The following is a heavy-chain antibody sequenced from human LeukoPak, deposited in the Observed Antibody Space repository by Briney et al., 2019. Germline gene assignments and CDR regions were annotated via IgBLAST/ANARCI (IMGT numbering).Heavy chain of an antibody. D-gene: IGHD3-3*01. CDR1: GYTFTSYG. CDR2: ISAYNGNT. Sequence: SVKVSCKASGYTFTSYGISWGRQAPGQGLEWMGWISAYNGNTNYAQKLQGRVNMTTDTSTSTAYMELRSLRSDDTAVYYCARDTSFTYYDFWSGYSPFDYWGQGTLVTVSS. V-gene: IGHV1-18*01. CDR3: ARDTSFTYYDFWSGYSPFDY. J-gene: IGHJ4*02.